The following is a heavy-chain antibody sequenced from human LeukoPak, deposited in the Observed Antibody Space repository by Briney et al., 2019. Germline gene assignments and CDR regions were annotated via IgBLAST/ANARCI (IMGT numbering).Heavy chain of an antibody. J-gene: IGHJ4*02. D-gene: IGHD2-21*01. V-gene: IGHV3-30*03. Sequence: GGSLRLSCAASGFTFASYSRYWVRQAPGRGLEWVASISYDGRDKYYVVSVKGRFFISKDSSMSTLYLDMNSLRPEDTGLYYCVRDLYSRSPYFDVWGQGTLVSVSS. CDR2: ISYDGRDK. CDR3: VRDLYSRSPYFDV. CDR1: GFTFASYS.